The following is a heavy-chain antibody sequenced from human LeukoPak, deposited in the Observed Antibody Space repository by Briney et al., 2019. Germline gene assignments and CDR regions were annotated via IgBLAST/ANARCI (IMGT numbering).Heavy chain of an antibody. J-gene: IGHJ4*02. D-gene: IGHD3-16*01. Sequence: GGSLGLSCAASGFPFSDAWMSWVCQAPGKGLEWVGRIEGKTDSGTTEYAAPVKGRFTISRDDSKNTLYLQMNSLKTEDTAVYYCTRDEGDDYFDNWGQGTLVTVSS. V-gene: IGHV3-15*04. CDR3: TRDEGDDYFDN. CDR2: IEGKTDSGTT. CDR1: GFPFSDAW.